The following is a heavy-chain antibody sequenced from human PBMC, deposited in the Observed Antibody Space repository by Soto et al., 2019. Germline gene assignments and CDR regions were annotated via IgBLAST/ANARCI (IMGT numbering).Heavy chain of an antibody. CDR3: AKDRSNYDFCSRYIDV. J-gene: IGHJ6*03. CDR1: GFTFSSYA. CDR2: ISGSGGST. D-gene: IGHD3-3*01. V-gene: IGHV3-23*01. Sequence: EVQLLESGGGLVQPGGSLRLSCAVSGFTFSSYAMSWVRQAPGKGLEWVSAISGSGGSTYYADSVKGRFTISRDNPNNTLYLQQIRVRAEDTAVYYCAKDRSNYDFCSRYIDVWGKGTTVTISS.